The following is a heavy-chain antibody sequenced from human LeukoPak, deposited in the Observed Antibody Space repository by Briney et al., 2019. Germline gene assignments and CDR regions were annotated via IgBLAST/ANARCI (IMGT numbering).Heavy chain of an antibody. D-gene: IGHD2-2*01. CDR3: AKDGEIYQLLPYFDY. CDR1: GFTFSSYA. CDR2: ISGSGGST. J-gene: IGHJ4*02. Sequence: PGGSLRLSCAASGFTFSSYAMSWVRQAPGKGLEWVSAISGSGGSTYYADSVKGRFTISRDNSKNTLYLQMNSLRAEDTAVYYCAKDGEIYQLLPYFDYWGQGTLVTVSS. V-gene: IGHV3-23*01.